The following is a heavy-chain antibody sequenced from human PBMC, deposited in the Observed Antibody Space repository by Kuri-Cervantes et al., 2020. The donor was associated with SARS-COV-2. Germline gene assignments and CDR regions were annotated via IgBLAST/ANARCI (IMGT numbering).Heavy chain of an antibody. CDR2: TYYRSKWYN. D-gene: IGHD1-26*01. CDR1: GDSVSSNSAA. CDR3: ARATVGATRENHEFDY. Sequence: SCATSGDSVSSNSAAWNWIRQSPSRGLEWLGRTYYRSKWYNDYAVSVKSRITINPDTSKNQFSLQPNSVTPEDTAVYYCARATVGATRENHEFDYWGQGTLVTVSS. J-gene: IGHJ4*02. V-gene: IGHV6-1*01.